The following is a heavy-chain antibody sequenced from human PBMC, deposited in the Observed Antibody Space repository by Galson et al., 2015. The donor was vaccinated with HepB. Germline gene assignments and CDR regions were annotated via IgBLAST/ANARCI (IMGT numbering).Heavy chain of an antibody. V-gene: IGHV3-11*06. CDR3: ARGIVATQDYTDGVSIIGGHFDP. CDR1: GVIISEYY. CDR2: ISR. D-gene: IGHD1-26*01. J-gene: IGHJ5*02. Sequence: PLRLSGAASGVIISEYYMTWTRQAPGEGLEWVSDISRRGRFTVPRDKAKNSVFLQMNSLRVADTAVYYCARGIVATQDYTDGVSIIGGHFDPWGQGTLVTVSS.